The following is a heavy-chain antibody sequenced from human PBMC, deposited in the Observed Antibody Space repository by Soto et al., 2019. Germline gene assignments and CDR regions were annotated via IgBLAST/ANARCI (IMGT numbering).Heavy chain of an antibody. Sequence: EVQLVESGGGLIQPGGSLRLSCAASGFTVSSNYMSWVRQAPGKGLEWVSVIYSGGSTYYADSVKGRFTISRDNSKNTLYLQMTSLRAEDTAVYYCARAHDFWSGYTPFGWFDPWGQGTLVTVSS. V-gene: IGHV3-53*01. CDR2: IYSGGST. CDR3: ARAHDFWSGYTPFGWFDP. CDR1: GFTVSSNY. D-gene: IGHD3-3*01. J-gene: IGHJ5*02.